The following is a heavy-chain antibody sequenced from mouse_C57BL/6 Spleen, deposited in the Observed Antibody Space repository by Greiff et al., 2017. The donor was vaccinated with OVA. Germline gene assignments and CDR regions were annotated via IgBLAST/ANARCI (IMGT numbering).Heavy chain of an antibody. V-gene: IGHV1-4*01. CDR3: ARRTAQATGNFDY. J-gene: IGHJ2*01. Sequence: VQLQESGAELARPGASVKMSCKASGYTFTSYTMHWVKQRPGQGLEWIGYINPSSGYTKYNQKFKDKATLTADKSSSTAYMQLSSLTSEDSAVYYCARRTAQATGNFDYWGQGTTLTVSS. CDR1: GYTFTSYT. D-gene: IGHD3-2*02. CDR2: INPSSGYT.